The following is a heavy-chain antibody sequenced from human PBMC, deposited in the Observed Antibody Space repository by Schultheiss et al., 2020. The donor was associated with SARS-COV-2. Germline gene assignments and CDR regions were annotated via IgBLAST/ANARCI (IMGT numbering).Heavy chain of an antibody. D-gene: IGHD2-2*01. V-gene: IGHV3-64*01. CDR1: GFTFSSYA. Sequence: GESLKISCAASGFTFSSYAMHWVRQAPGKGLEYVSAISSNGGSTYYANSVKGRFTISRDNSKNTLYLQMGSLRAEDTAVYYCARGRRGEVPGAIGSYWGQGTLVTVSS. J-gene: IGHJ4*02. CDR3: ARGRRGEVPGAIGSY. CDR2: ISSNGGST.